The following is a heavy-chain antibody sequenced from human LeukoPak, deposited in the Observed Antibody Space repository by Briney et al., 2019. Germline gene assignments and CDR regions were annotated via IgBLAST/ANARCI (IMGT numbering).Heavy chain of an antibody. CDR2: INPSGCST. Sequence: ASVKVSCKASGYTFTSYYMHWVRQAPGQGLEWMGIINPSGCSTSYAQKFQGRVTMTRDMSTSTVYMELSSLRSEDTAVYYCARARHYYDSSGYPHRGYYFDYWGQGTLVTVSS. D-gene: IGHD3-22*01. CDR1: GYTFTSYY. CDR3: ARARHYYDSSGYPHRGYYFDY. V-gene: IGHV1-46*01. J-gene: IGHJ4*02.